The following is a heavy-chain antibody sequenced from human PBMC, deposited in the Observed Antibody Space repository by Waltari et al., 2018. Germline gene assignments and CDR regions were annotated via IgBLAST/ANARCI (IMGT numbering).Heavy chain of an antibody. Sequence: QVQLQQWGAGLLKPSETLSLTCAVYGGSFSGYYWSWSRQPPGKGLEWIGEINHSGSTNYNPSRKSRVTISVDTSKNQFSLKLSSVTAEDTAVYYCARGFSSSWFYFDYWGQGTLVTVSS. CDR1: GGSFSGYY. V-gene: IGHV4-34*01. J-gene: IGHJ4*02. CDR2: INHSGST. CDR3: ARGFSSSWFYFDY. D-gene: IGHD6-13*01.